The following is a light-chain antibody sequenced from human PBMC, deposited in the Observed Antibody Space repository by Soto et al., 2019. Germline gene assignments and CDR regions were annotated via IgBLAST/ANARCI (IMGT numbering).Light chain of an antibody. J-gene: IGLJ2*01. CDR1: SSDVGGYNY. CDR2: DVS. V-gene: IGLV2-14*01. Sequence: QSALTQPASVSGSPGQSITISCTGTSSDVGGYNYVSWYQQHPGKAPKLIIYDVSNRPSGASNRFSGSKSGNTASLTISGLQAEDEAEDYCSSYTSSSTLVVFGGGTKLTV. CDR3: SSYTSSSTLVV.